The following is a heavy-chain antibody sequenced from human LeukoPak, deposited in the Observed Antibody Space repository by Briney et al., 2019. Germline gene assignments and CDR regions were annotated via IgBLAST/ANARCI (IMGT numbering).Heavy chain of an antibody. V-gene: IGHV6-1*01. CDR2: TYYRSTWYN. D-gene: IGHD2-2*01. CDR1: GDSVSSNSVT. J-gene: IGHJ5*02. Sequence: SQTLSLTCAISGDSVSSNSVTWNWIRQSPSRGLEWLGRTYYRSTWYNDYAVSVRGRITVDPDTSKNQFSLHLNSVTPEDTAVYYCARRLTQYDCFDPWGQGILVTVSS. CDR3: ARRLTQYDCFDP.